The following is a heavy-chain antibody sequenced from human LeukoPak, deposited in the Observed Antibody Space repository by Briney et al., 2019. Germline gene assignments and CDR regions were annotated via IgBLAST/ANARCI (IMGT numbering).Heavy chain of an antibody. CDR1: GFTLGDYA. Sequence: GGSLRLSCTASGFTLGDYAMSWVRQAPGKGLEWVGFIRSKAYGGTTEYAASVKGRFTISRDDSKSIAYLQMNSLKTEDTAVYYCTSSGSYPMNYWGQGTLVTVSS. J-gene: IGHJ4*02. V-gene: IGHV3-49*04. CDR3: TSSGSYPMNY. CDR2: IRSKAYGGTT. D-gene: IGHD1-26*01.